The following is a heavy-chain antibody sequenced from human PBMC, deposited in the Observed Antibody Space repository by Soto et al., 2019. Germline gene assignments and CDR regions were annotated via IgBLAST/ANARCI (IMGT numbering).Heavy chain of an antibody. CDR3: ARDSDCSSTSCRTYGMDV. Sequence: PSETLSLTCTVSGGSISSGGYYWSWIRQHPGKGLEWIGYIYYSGSTYYNPSLKSRVTISVDTSKNQFSLKLSSVTAADTAVYYCARDSDCSSTSCRTYGMDVWGQGTTVTGSS. CDR2: IYYSGST. J-gene: IGHJ6*02. CDR1: GGSISSGGYY. D-gene: IGHD2-2*01. V-gene: IGHV4-31*03.